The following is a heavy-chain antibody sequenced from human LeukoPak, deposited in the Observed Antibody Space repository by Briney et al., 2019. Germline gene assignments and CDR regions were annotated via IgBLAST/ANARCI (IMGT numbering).Heavy chain of an antibody. CDR2: IKQDESEK. CDR1: GFTFSNYW. D-gene: IGHD5-24*01. J-gene: IGHJ5*02. Sequence: PGGSLRLSCAASGFTFSNYWMIWVRQAPGKGLEWVANIKQDESEKRYADSVRGRFTVSRDNAHTSLYLQMSSLRAEDTALYFCARASDPWLQLTWGQGTLVTVSS. CDR3: ARASDPWLQLT. V-gene: IGHV3-7*05.